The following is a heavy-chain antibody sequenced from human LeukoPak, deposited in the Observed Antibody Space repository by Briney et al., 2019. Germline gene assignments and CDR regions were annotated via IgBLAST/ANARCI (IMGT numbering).Heavy chain of an antibody. J-gene: IGHJ6*03. V-gene: IGHV1-69*13. CDR1: GGTFSSYA. CDR3: ARSLDIVVVPAAAGYYYYMDV. D-gene: IGHD2-2*03. CDR2: IIPIFDSA. Sequence: SVKVSCKASGGTFSSYAISWVRQAPGQGLEWTGGIIPIFDSANYAQKFQGRVTITADESTSTAYMELSSLRSEDTAVYYCARSLDIVVVPAAAGYYYYMDVWGKGTTVTVSS.